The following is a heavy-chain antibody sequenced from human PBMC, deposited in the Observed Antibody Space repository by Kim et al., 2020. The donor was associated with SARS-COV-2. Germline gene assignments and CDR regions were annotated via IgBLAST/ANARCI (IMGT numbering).Heavy chain of an antibody. CDR3: ARARSTTWAPFDQ. V-gene: IGHV3-11*05. D-gene: IGHD2-2*01. J-gene: IGHJ4*02. Sequence: ADSLKGRSTISRDNAKNLVHLQMSSLRVEDTAIYYCARARSTTWAPFDQWGQGIPVTVSS.